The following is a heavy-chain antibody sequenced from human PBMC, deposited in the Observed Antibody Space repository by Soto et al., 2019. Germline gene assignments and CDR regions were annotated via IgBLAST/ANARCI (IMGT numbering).Heavy chain of an antibody. J-gene: IGHJ4*02. V-gene: IGHV4-31*03. D-gene: IGHD3-22*01. CDR1: GGSINSPIYY. CDR3: ATGDDSGYYPRPFDY. CDR2: IYYSGTT. Sequence: QVQLLESGPGLVQPSQTLSLTCTVSGGSINSPIYYWSWIRQHPGKGLEWIGYIYYSGTTYYNPNLKSRVTLSVDTSKNQFSLELISVTAADTAVYSWATGDDSGYYPRPFDYWGQGTLVTVSS.